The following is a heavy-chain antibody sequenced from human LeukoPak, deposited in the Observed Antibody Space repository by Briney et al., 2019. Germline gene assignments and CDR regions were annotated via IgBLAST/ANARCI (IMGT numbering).Heavy chain of an antibody. CDR1: GFTFHSYS. Sequence: GGSLRLSCAASGFTFHSYSMNWVRHAPGKGLEWVSSISSNRSYIYYADSVKGRFTISRDNAKNSLYLQMNSLRAEDTAVYYCARVGRETVAGYYWMDVWGKGTTVTVSS. CDR3: ARVGRETVAGYYWMDV. J-gene: IGHJ6*04. D-gene: IGHD4-11*01. V-gene: IGHV3-21*01. CDR2: ISSNRSYI.